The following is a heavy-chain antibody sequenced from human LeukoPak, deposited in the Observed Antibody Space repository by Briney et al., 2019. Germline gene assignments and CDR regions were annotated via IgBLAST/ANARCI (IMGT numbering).Heavy chain of an antibody. Sequence: SETLSLTCAVYGGSFSDYYWSWLRQPPGKGLEWIGEINHSGTTNYSPSLKSRVSISVDTSKNQFSLKLNSVTAADAAMYYCASHYSSGSYRYTGSFDSWGQGMLVNVSS. CDR1: GGSFSDYY. J-gene: IGHJ4*02. CDR3: ASHYSSGSYRYTGSFDS. CDR2: INHSGTT. D-gene: IGHD3-16*02. V-gene: IGHV4-34*01.